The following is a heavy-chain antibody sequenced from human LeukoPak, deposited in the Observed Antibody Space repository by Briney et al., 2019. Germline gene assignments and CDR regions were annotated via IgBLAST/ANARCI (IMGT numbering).Heavy chain of an antibody. CDR3: ARDSVVVVASYVFDY. Sequence: PGGSLRLSGAASGFTFSSYSMNGVRQAPGKGLEWVSSISSSSSYIYYADSVKGRFTISRDNAKNSLYLQMNSLRAEDTAVYYCARDSVVVVASYVFDYWGQGTLVTVSS. V-gene: IGHV3-21*01. D-gene: IGHD2-15*01. J-gene: IGHJ4*02. CDR2: ISSSSSYI. CDR1: GFTFSSYS.